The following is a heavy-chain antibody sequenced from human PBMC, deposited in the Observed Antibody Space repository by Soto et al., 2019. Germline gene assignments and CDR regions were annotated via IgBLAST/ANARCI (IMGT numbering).Heavy chain of an antibody. J-gene: IGHJ4*02. CDR1: GITFSSYA. V-gene: IGHV3-23*01. CDR2: ISGSSGST. D-gene: IGHD3-16*01. CDR3: AKGREGGVLSGPFFDY. Sequence: GGSLRLSCAASGITFSSYAMNWVRQAPGKGLEWVSGISGSSGSTYYADSVKGRFTISRDNSKNTLYLQMNSLRVEDTAVYYCAKGREGGVLSGPFFDYWGQGTLVTVSS.